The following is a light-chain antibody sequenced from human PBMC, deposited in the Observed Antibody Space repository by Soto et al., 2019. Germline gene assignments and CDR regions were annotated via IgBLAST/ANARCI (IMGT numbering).Light chain of an antibody. CDR2: DAS. CDR1: QDFSNH. J-gene: IGKJ4*01. CDR3: QQYVHKIT. V-gene: IGKV1-33*01. Sequence: DIQMTQSPSSLSASVGDRVTITCQASQDFSNHLHWYQQKPGKAPKLLIYDASNLETGVPSRISGSGSGTDFTFTISSLQPDDIATYYCQQYVHKITFCGGTKVQIK.